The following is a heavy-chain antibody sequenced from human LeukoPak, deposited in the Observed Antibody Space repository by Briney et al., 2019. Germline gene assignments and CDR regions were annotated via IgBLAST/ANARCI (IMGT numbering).Heavy chain of an antibody. CDR2: INHSGST. J-gene: IGHJ6*03. D-gene: IGHD3-10*01. CDR1: GGSFSGYY. V-gene: IGHV4-34*01. CDR3: ARHVVGWFGELLYSSDLYYYYMYV. Sequence: PSETLSLTCAVYGGSFSGYYWSWIRQPPGKGLEWIGEINHSGSTNYNPSFKSRVTISVDTSKNQFAQKMSSVTAANTAVYYCARHVVGWFGELLYSSDLYYYYMYVWGKGTTVTISS.